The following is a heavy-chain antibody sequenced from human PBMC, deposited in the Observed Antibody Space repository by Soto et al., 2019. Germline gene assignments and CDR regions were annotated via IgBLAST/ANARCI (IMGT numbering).Heavy chain of an antibody. V-gene: IGHV3-30-3*01. J-gene: IGHJ3*02. D-gene: IGHD3-9*01. Sequence: GGSLRLSCAASGFTFSSYAMHWVRQAPGKGLEWVAVISYDGSNKYYADSVKGRFTISRDNSKNTLYLQMNSLRAEDTAVYYCARASYYDILTGYYTDHDAFDIWGQGTMVTVSS. CDR2: ISYDGSNK. CDR3: ARASYYDILTGYYTDHDAFDI. CDR1: GFTFSSYA.